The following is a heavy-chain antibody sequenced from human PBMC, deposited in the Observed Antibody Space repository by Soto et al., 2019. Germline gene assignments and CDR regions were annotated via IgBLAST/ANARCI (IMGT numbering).Heavy chain of an antibody. V-gene: IGHV1-69*01. CDR3: ARSHGITGTWVDY. Sequence: QVQLVQSGAEVKKPGSSVKVSCKAYGGTLSSYAISWVRQAPGQGLEWMGGIIPIFGTANYAQKLQGRVTITADDSTSKDYMELSSLRSEDTAVYYCARSHGITGTWVDYWGQGTLVTVPS. CDR2: IIPIFGTA. CDR1: GGTLSSYA. D-gene: IGHD1-7*01. J-gene: IGHJ4*02.